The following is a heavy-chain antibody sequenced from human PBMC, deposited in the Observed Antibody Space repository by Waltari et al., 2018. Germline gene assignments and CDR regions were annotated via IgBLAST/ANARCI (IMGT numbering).Heavy chain of an antibody. D-gene: IGHD7-27*01. V-gene: IGHV4-39*07. J-gene: IGHJ3*02. CDR1: GCSISRSSYY. Sequence: QLQLQESGPGVVKLSATVSLACTVSGCSISRSSYYWGCIRQPPGKGLEWIGSIYYSGSTYYNPSLKSRVTISVDTSKNQFSLKLSSVTAADTAVYYCARNTLGMGDAFDIWGQGTMVTVSS. CDR2: IYYSGST. CDR3: ARNTLGMGDAFDI.